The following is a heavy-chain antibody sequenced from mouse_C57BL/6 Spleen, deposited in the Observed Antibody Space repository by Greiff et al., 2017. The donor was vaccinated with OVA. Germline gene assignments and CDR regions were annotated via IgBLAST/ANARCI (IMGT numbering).Heavy chain of an antibody. Sequence: QVQLQQSGAELVKPGASVKISCKASGYAFSSYWMNWVKQRPGKGLEWIGQLYPGDGDTNYNGKFKGKATLTADKSSSTAYMQLSSLTSEDSAVYCCARMGYSNAMDYWGQGTSVTVSS. CDR1: GYAFSSYW. J-gene: IGHJ4*01. V-gene: IGHV1-80*01. CDR2: LYPGDGDT. CDR3: ARMGYSNAMDY. D-gene: IGHD2-14*01.